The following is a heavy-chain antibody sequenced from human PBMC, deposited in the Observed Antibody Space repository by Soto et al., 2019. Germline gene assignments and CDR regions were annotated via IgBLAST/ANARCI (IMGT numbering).Heavy chain of an antibody. CDR3: ARHFTGSGYSYGYIWFDP. Sequence: PSETLSLTCTVSGGSVSSSSYYWGWIRQPPGKGLEWIGSIYYSGSTYYNPSLKSRVTISVDTSKNQFSLKLSSVTAADTAVYYCARHFTGSGYSYGYIWFDPWGQGTLVTVSS. J-gene: IGHJ5*02. D-gene: IGHD5-18*01. CDR1: GGSVSSSSYY. V-gene: IGHV4-39*01. CDR2: IYYSGST.